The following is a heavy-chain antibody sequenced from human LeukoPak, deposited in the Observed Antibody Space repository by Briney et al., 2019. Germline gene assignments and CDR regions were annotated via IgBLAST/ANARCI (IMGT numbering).Heavy chain of an antibody. Sequence: SETLSLTCTVSGGSISSYYWSWIRQPPGKGLEWIGYIYYTGSTNYNPSLKSRVTMSVDTSKNQFSLKLSSVTAADTAVYYCARHSYGDYYFDYWGQGTLVTVSS. CDR2: IYYTGST. CDR3: ARHSYGDYYFDY. D-gene: IGHD4-17*01. V-gene: IGHV4-59*08. J-gene: IGHJ4*02. CDR1: GGSISSYY.